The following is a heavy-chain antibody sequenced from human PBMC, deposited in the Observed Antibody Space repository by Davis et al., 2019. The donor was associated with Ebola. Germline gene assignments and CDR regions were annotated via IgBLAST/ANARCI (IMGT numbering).Heavy chain of an antibody. Sequence: PSETLSLTCTVSGFTITYSACAWGWVRQHTGEGLEWIRNIAYTGNTIYNPSLKSRVTISGETSKTQFSLRLSAVTAADTAVYYCARGGLVPAARYLWGQGTMGTGSS. CDR3: ARGGLVPAARYL. V-gene: IGHV4-61*08. CDR2: IAYTGNT. J-gene: IGHJ3*01. D-gene: IGHD2-2*01. CDR1: GFTITYSACA.